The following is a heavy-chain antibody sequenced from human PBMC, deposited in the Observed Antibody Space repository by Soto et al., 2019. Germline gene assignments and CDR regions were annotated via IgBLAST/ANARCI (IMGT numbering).Heavy chain of an antibody. V-gene: IGHV4-59*08. D-gene: IGHD3-22*01. CDR1: GGSISSYY. CDR3: ARQTYYYDSSGYYYFDY. J-gene: IGHJ4*02. CDR2: IYYSGST. Sequence: SETLSLTCTVSGGSISSYYWSWIRQPPGKGLEWIGYIYYSGSTNYNPSLKSRVTISVDTSKNQFSLKLSSVTAADTAVYYCARQTYYYDSSGYYYFDYWGQGTLVTVSS.